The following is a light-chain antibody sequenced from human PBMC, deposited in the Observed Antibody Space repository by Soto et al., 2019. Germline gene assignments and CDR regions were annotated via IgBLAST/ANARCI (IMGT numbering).Light chain of an antibody. CDR2: GNS. V-gene: IGLV1-40*01. Sequence: QSVLTQPPSVSGAPGQRVTISCTGSSSNIGAGYDVNWYQQLPGTAPKLLIYGNSNRPSGVPDRFSGSKSGTSASLAITGLQAEDEADYYCQPYDSSLSGSVFGGGTKVTVL. J-gene: IGLJ2*01. CDR3: QPYDSSLSGSV. CDR1: SSNIGAGYD.